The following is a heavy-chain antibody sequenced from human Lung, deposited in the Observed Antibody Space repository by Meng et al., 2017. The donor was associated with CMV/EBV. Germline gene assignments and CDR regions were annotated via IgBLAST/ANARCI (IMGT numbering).Heavy chain of an antibody. Sequence: ESLKISCAASGFNFKTYWMTWVRQAPGKGLEWVANIKEDGTEKNYVDSVKGRFTISRDNVKNSVYLQMNSLRADDTAVYYCAKVGSSTRLERDWGQGTRVTVSS. J-gene: IGHJ4*02. CDR2: IKEDGTEK. CDR1: GFNFKTYW. V-gene: IGHV3-7*01. D-gene: IGHD1-1*01. CDR3: AKVGSSTRLERD.